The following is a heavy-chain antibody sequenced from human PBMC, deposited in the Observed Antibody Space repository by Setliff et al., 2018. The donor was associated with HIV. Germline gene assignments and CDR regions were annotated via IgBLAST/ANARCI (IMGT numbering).Heavy chain of an antibody. CDR1: GYSISSGYY. V-gene: IGHV4-38-2*02. Sequence: SETLSLTCTVSGYSISSGYYWGWIRQPPGKGLEWIGSIYHSGSTYYNPSLKSRVTISVDTSKNQFSLKLSSVTAADTAVYYCASGAAVAGSPIGNWFDPWGQGTLVTVSS. CDR3: ASGAAVAGSPIGNWFDP. J-gene: IGHJ5*02. D-gene: IGHD6-19*01. CDR2: IYHSGST.